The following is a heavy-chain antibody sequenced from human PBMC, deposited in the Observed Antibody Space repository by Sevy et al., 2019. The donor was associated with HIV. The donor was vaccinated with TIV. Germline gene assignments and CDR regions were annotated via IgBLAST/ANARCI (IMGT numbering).Heavy chain of an antibody. J-gene: IGHJ4*02. CDR2: IRYDGSDK. Sequence: GGSLRLSCAASGFTFSNYGMHWVRQVPGKGLEWVTFIRYDGSDKYYAASVKGRFTSSREDSKNTLYLQMDSLRAEDTAIYYCAKDLAGPGRRYFDYWGQRTLVTVSS. D-gene: IGHD6-13*01. V-gene: IGHV3-30*02. CDR1: GFTFSNYG. CDR3: AKDLAGPGRRYFDY.